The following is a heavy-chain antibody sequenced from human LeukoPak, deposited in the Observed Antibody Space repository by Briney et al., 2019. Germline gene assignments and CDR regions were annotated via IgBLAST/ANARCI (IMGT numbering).Heavy chain of an antibody. J-gene: IGHJ4*02. CDR2: IYYSGST. CDR3: ARSQGSSSWYPGDY. Sequence: PSETLSLTCTVSGGSISSSSYYWGWIRQPPGKGLEWIGYIYYSGSTYYNPSLKSRVTISVDTSKNQFSLKLSSVTAADTAVYYCARSQGSSSWYPGDYWGQGTLVTVSS. D-gene: IGHD6-13*01. CDR1: GGSISSSSYY. V-gene: IGHV4-39*07.